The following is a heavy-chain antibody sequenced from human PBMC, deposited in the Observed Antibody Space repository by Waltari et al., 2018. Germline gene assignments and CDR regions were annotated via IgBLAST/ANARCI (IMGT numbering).Heavy chain of an antibody. J-gene: IGHJ4*02. CDR3: AKDSRGYSGWVDY. D-gene: IGHD6-19*01. V-gene: IGHV3-43D*03. Sequence: EVQLVESGGVLVQPGGSLRPSCAASGFTFDDYAMHWVRQAPGKGLEWVSLISWEGSTTSYADSVKGRFTISRDNSKNSLYLQMNSLRAEDNALYYCAKDSRGYSGWVDYWGQGTLVTVSS. CDR1: GFTFDDYA. CDR2: ISWEGSTT.